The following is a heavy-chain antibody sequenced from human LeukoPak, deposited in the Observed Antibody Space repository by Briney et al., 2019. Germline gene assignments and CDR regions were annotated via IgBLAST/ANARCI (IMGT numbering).Heavy chain of an antibody. Sequence: GGSLRLSCAASGFTFSSYDMHWVRHGTGKGLEWVSAMGTAGDTYYPGSGEGRFTTSRENAKNSLYLQMNSLRVGDTAVYYCARGRGWGTFDIWGQGTMVTVSS. CDR2: MGTAGDT. D-gene: IGHD3-10*01. V-gene: IGHV3-13*04. CDR3: ARGRGWGTFDI. J-gene: IGHJ3*02. CDR1: GFTFSSYD.